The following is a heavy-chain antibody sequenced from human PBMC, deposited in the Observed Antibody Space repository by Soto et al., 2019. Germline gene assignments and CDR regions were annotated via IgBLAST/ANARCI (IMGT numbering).Heavy chain of an antibody. CDR3: LMVRGVWGFDY. J-gene: IGHJ4*02. CDR1: GGSISGSSYY. D-gene: IGHD3-10*01. CDR2: IYYSGST. V-gene: IGHV4-39*01. Sequence: SETLSLTCTVSGGSISGSSYYWGWIRQPPGKGLEWIGSIYYSGSTYYNPSLKSRVTISVDTSKNQFSLKLSSVTAADTAVYYCLMVRGVWGFDYWGQGTLVTVS.